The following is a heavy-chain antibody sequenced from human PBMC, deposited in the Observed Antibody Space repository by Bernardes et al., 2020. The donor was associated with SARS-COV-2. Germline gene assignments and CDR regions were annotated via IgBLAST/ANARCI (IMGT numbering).Heavy chain of an antibody. CDR3: ARPGRPGAYYFEY. D-gene: IGHD1-26*01. Sequence: SLRLSCVASGFTFNNFGMHWVRQAPGKGLEWVAVISYEGSKKYYADSVEGRFTISKDNSKNTVYLQMNSLRAEDTAVYYCARPGRPGAYYFEYWGQGALVTVSS. CDR1: GFTFNNFG. V-gene: IGHV3-30*03. CDR2: ISYEGSKK. J-gene: IGHJ4*02.